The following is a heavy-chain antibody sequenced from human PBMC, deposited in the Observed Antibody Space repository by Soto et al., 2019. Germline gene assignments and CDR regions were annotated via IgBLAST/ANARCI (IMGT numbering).Heavy chain of an antibody. Sequence: ESGGGVVQHGRSLRLSCAASGFTFSSYGMHWVRQAPGKGLEWVAVISYDGSNKYYADSVKGRFTISRDNSKNTLYLQMNNLRAEDTAVYYCAKATAPYSSSGVGRTPAFDYWGQGTLVTVSS. CDR3: AKATAPYSSSGVGRTPAFDY. V-gene: IGHV3-30*18. CDR1: GFTFSSYG. D-gene: IGHD6-6*01. CDR2: ISYDGSNK. J-gene: IGHJ4*02.